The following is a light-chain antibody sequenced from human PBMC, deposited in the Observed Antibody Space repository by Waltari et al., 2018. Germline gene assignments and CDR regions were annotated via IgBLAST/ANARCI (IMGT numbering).Light chain of an antibody. V-gene: IGKV3-15*01. J-gene: IGKJ2*01. CDR1: QFVSSN. CDR3: QQYNSWPPKYT. Sequence: EIVMTQSPATLSVSPGERATLSCRASQFVSSNLAWYQQKPGQAPRLLIYDASTRAAGIPGRFSGSGSGTEFTLTSSSLQSEDVAVYYCQQYNSWPPKYTFGQGTKLEIK. CDR2: DAS.